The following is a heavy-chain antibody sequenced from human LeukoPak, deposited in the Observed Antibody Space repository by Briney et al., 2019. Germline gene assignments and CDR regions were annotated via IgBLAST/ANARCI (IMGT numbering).Heavy chain of an antibody. D-gene: IGHD5-18*01. CDR1: GGPFSGYY. CDR3: ARQGIQLWRGAYDAFDI. V-gene: IGHV4-34*01. J-gene: IGHJ3*02. CDR2: INHSGST. Sequence: KSSETLSLTCAVYGGPFSGYYWSWIRQPPGKGLEWIGEINHSGSTNYNPSLKSRVTISVDTSKNQFSLKLSSVTAADTAVYYCARQGIQLWRGAYDAFDIWGQGTMVTVSS.